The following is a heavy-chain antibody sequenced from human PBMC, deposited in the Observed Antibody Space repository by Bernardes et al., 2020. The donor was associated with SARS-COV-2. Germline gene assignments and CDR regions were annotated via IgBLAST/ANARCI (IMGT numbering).Heavy chain of an antibody. J-gene: IGHJ3*02. V-gene: IGHV3-30*18. CDR2: ISYDGRRE. Sequence: GGSLRLSCEASGFTFSSYGMHWVRQAPGQGLEWVAVISYDGRRENYADSVKGRFTISRDNSKNTLYLQMNSLRAEDTAVYYCAKGGPAGTIFGVVIIEDAFDIWGQGTMVTVSS. CDR1: GFTFSSYG. D-gene: IGHD3-3*01. CDR3: AKGGPAGTIFGVVIIEDAFDI.